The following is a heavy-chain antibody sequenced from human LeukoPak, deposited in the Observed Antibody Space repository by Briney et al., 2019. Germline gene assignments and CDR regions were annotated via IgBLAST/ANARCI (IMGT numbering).Heavy chain of an antibody. CDR1: GGSISSYY. CDR3: ARNWATDYHFDS. Sequence: SETLSLTCTVSGGSISSYYWSWIRQPPGKGLQWIGSIYHSGSADYNPSLTSRVTISVDTSKNQFSLRLTSVTAADTAVYYCARNWATDYHFDSWGQGTLVTVSS. V-gene: IGHV4-4*08. D-gene: IGHD3-16*01. J-gene: IGHJ4*02. CDR2: IYHSGSA.